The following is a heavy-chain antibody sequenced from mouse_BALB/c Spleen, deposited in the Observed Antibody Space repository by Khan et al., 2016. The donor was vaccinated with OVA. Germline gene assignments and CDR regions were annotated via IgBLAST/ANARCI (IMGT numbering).Heavy chain of an antibody. CDR2: MWHGGSA. CDR3: ARNRDGGSYWYFDV. D-gene: IGHD3-3*01. CDR1: GFSLSRYS. V-gene: IGHV2-6-4*01. J-gene: IGHJ1*01. Sequence: QVQLKESGPGLVAPSQSLSITCTVSGFSLSRYSVHWPRQPPGKGLEWLGIMWHGGSADFTSALKSRLSISKDNSKSQVFLKRNSLQTDDTAMYYCARNRDGGSYWYFDVWGAGTTVTVSS.